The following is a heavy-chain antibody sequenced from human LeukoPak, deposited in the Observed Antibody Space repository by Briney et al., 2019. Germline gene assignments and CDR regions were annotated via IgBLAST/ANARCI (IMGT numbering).Heavy chain of an antibody. J-gene: IGHJ3*02. V-gene: IGHV4-39*07. CDR2: IYYSGST. CDR1: GGSISSSSYY. D-gene: IGHD3-9*01. Sequence: PSETLSLTCTVSGGSISSSSYYWGWIRQPPGKGLEWIGSIYYSGSTYYNPSLKSRVTISVDTSKNQFSLKLSSVTAADTAVYYCARDSPSPYYDILTGGGTSYAIDIWGQGTMVTVSS. CDR3: ARDSPSPYYDILTGGGTSYAIDI.